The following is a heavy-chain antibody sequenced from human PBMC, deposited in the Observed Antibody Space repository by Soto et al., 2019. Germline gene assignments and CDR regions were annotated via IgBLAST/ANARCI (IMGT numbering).Heavy chain of an antibody. CDR2: ISGSGGST. Sequence: VGSLRLSGAASGFTFSSYAMSWVRQAPWKGLEWVSAISGSGGSTYYADSVKGRFTISRDNSKNTLYLQMNSLRAEDTAVYYCAKGSMMTSPYCSSTSCPLGYWGQGTLVTVSS. J-gene: IGHJ4*02. V-gene: IGHV3-23*01. CDR3: AKGSMMTSPYCSSTSCPLGY. CDR1: GFTFSSYA. D-gene: IGHD2-2*01.